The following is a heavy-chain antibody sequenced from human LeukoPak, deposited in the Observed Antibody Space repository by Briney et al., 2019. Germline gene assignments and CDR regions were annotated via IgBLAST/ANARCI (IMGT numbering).Heavy chain of an antibody. D-gene: IGHD4-17*01. V-gene: IGHV1-18*01. CDR1: GYTFTSYG. CDR2: ISAYNGNT. Sequence: ASVKVSCKASGYTFTSYGISWVRQAPGQGLEWMGWISAYNGNTNYAQKLQGRVTMTTDTSTSTAYMELRSLRSDDTAVYYCARVGYGDYVGYYYGMDVWGQGTTVTVSS. J-gene: IGHJ6*02. CDR3: ARVGYGDYVGYYYGMDV.